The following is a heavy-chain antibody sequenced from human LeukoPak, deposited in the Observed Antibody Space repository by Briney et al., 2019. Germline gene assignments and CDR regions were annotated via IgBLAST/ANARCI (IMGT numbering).Heavy chain of an antibody. CDR3: AKDAMVRGVINHYFDY. CDR2: ISWNSGSI. V-gene: IGHV3-9*01. Sequence: PGRSLRLSCAASGFTFDDYAMHWVRQAPGKGLEWVSGISWNSGSIGYADSVKGRFTISRDNAKNSLYLQMNSLRAEDTALYYCAKDAMVRGVINHYFDYWGQGTLVTVSS. D-gene: IGHD3-10*01. J-gene: IGHJ4*02. CDR1: GFTFDDYA.